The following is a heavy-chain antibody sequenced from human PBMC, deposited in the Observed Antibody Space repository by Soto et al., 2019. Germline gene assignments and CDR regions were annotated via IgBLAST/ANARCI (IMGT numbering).Heavy chain of an antibody. CDR3: ARGIPNVYGTDV. D-gene: IGHD5-18*01. J-gene: IGHJ6*02. V-gene: IGHV3-74*01. Sequence: EVQLVESGGGLVQPGGSLRLSCAGTGFTFSSYWMHWVRQVPGKGLVWVSRIKGDGSNTGYADSVKGRFTISRDNAENTVYLQMTSLRAEDTAVYYCARGIPNVYGTDVWGQVTSVTVSS. CDR1: GFTFSSYW. CDR2: IKGDGSNT.